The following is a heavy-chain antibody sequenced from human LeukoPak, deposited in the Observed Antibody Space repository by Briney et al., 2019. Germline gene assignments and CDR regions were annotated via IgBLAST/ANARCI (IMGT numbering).Heavy chain of an antibody. CDR3: AREGRPSKRYFDY. J-gene: IGHJ4*01. Sequence: GGSLRLSCAASGFTFSSYAMHWVRQAPGKGLEWVAVISYDGSNKYYADSVKGRFTISRDNSKNTLYLQMNSLRAEDTAVYYCAREGRPSKRYFDYWGQEPWSPSPQ. CDR2: ISYDGSNK. V-gene: IGHV3-30-3*01. CDR1: GFTFSSYA.